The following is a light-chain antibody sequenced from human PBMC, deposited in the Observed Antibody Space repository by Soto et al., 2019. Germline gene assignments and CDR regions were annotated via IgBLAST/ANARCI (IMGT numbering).Light chain of an antibody. J-gene: IGKJ5*01. CDR3: QQYGTSPIT. Sequence: EIVLTQSPATLSLSPGERATLSCRASQSVGANYLAWYQQKPGQAPRLLIYGASNRATGIPERFSGSGSGTDFTLTISSLEPEDFAVYYCQQYGTSPITFGQGTRLEIK. CDR2: GAS. V-gene: IGKV3-20*01. CDR1: QSVGANY.